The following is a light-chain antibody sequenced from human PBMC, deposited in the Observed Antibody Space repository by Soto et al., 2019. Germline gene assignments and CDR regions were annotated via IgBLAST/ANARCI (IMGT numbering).Light chain of an antibody. CDR3: QQSNSTPRT. V-gene: IGKV1-39*01. CDR1: QSIRSY. CDR2: AAS. J-gene: IGKJ1*01. Sequence: EIPMTQSPSSLSASVGDRVTINRRSSQSIRSYLNWYQQTPGKAPQLLIHAASSLQSGVPSRFSGSGSGTDFTLTISSLQPEDVDTYYCQQSNSTPRTFGQGTKVDIK.